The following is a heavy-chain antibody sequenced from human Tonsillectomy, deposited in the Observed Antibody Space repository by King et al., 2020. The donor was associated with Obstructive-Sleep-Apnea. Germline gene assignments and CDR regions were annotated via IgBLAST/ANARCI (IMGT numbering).Heavy chain of an antibody. Sequence: VQLVQSGGGVVQPGRSLRLSCAASGFTFSSYAMHWVRQAPGKGLEWVAVISYDGSNKYYADSVKGRFTISRDNSKNTLYLQMNSLRAEDTAVYYCARDRGEIDRDLPNDAFDIWGQGTMVTVSS. J-gene: IGHJ3*02. CDR1: GFTFSSYA. CDR2: ISYDGSNK. CDR3: ARDRGEIDRDLPNDAFDI. D-gene: IGHD3-10*01. V-gene: IGHV3-30-3*01.